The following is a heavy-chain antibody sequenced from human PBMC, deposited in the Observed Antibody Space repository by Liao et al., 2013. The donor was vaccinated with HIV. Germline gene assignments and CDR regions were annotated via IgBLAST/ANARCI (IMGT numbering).Heavy chain of an antibody. Sequence: QVQLQESGPGLVKPSQTLSLTCTVSGGSISSGSYYWSWIRQPAGKGLEWIGRIYTSGSTNYNPSLKSRVTISVDTSKNQFSLKLSSVTAVEDTAVYYCAREYLTSYYGVLWDYF. CDR1: GGSISSGSYY. J-gene: IGHJ4*01. CDR3: AREYLTSYYGVLWDYF. V-gene: IGHV4-61*02. CDR2: IYTSGST. D-gene: IGHD2/OR15-2a*01.